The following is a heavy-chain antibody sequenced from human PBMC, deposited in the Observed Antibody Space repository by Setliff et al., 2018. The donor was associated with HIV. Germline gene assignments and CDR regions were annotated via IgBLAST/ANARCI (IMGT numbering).Heavy chain of an antibody. D-gene: IGHD6-13*01. Sequence: PSETLSLTCIVSGGSINSSSYYWAWIRQPPGKGLEWIGSIYYSGSTYYNPSLKSRGTISVDTSKNQFSLKLSSVTAADTAVYYCARARGRIAAAGRPYFDYWGQGTLVTVSS. J-gene: IGHJ4*02. CDR2: IYYSGST. CDR1: GGSINSSSYY. CDR3: ARARGRIAAAGRPYFDY. V-gene: IGHV4-39*01.